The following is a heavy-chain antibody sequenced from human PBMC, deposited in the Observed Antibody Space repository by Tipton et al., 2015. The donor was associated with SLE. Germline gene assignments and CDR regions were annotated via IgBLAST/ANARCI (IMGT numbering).Heavy chain of an antibody. CDR2: INHSGST. CDR3: ARGSGYDL. J-gene: IGHJ4*02. CDR1: GGSFSGYY. V-gene: IGHV4-34*01. D-gene: IGHD5-12*01. Sequence: TLSLTCAVYGGSFSGYYWSWIRQPPGKGLGWIGEINHSGSTNYNPSLKSRVTISVDTSKNQFSLKLSSVTAADTAVYYCARGSGYDLWGQGTLVTVSS.